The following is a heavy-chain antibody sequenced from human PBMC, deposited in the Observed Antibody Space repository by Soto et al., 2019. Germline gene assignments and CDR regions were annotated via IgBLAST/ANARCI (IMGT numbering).Heavy chain of an antibody. CDR3: ARGSGGAARFDY. V-gene: IGHV3-11*05. CDR1: GFTFSDYY. Sequence: SGGSLRLSCAASGFTFSDYYMIWIRQAPGRGLEWVSYISGSSRYTNYADSMKGRFTISRDNAKNSLYLQMNSLRAEDTAVYYCARGSGGAARFDYWGRGTLVTVSS. D-gene: IGHD3-10*01. J-gene: IGHJ4*02. CDR2: ISGSSRYT.